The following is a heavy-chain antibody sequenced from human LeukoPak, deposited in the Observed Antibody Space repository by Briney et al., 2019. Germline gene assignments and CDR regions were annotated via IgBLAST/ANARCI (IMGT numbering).Heavy chain of an antibody. CDR1: GFTFSDYY. V-gene: IGHV3-11*06. CDR2: ISSSSSYT. CDR3: ATSRRWDSSGPFDY. Sequence: GGSLRLSCAASGFTFSDYYMSWIRQAPGKGLEWVSYISSSSSYTNYADSVKGRFTISRDNAKNSLYLQMNSLRAEDTAAYYCATSRRWDSSGPFDYWGQGTQVTVSS. J-gene: IGHJ4*02. D-gene: IGHD6-19*01.